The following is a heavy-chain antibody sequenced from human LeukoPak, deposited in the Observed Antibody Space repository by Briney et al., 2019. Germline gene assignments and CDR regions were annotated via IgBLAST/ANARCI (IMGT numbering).Heavy chain of an antibody. J-gene: IGHJ6*02. D-gene: IGHD2-2*01. Sequence: PGGSLRLSCAASGFTFSSYGMHWVRQAPGKGLEWVAVIWYDGSNKYYADSVKGRFTISRDNSKNTLYLQMNSLRAEDTAVYYCAKGSVPTKYYYGMDVWGQGTTVTVSS. CDR3: AKGSVPTKYYYGMDV. V-gene: IGHV3-33*06. CDR2: IWYDGSNK. CDR1: GFTFSSYG.